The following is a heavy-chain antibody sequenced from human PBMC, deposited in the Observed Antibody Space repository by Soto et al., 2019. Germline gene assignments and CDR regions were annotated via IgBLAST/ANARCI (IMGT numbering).Heavy chain of an antibody. CDR3: ARVRQLVGYFHYYMDV. CDR2: ISAYNGNT. Sequence: QVQLLQSGAEVKKPGASVKVSCKASGYTFTNYGITWVRQAPGQGLEWMGWISAYNGNTHYTQRLQGRVTMTTATSTSTAYMELRGVRSDDTAVYYCARVRQLVGYFHYYMDVWGKGTTIIVSS. CDR1: GYTFTNYG. D-gene: IGHD6-6*01. J-gene: IGHJ6*03. V-gene: IGHV1-18*01.